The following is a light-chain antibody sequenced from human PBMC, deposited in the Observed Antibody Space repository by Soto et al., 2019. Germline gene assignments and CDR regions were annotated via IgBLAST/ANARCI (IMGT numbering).Light chain of an antibody. CDR2: RNN. Sequence: QSVLTQPPSVSGAPGQRVTISCSGSSSNIGSNYVYWYQQLPGTAPKLLIYRNNQRPSGVPDRFSGSKSGTSASLAISGLRSEDEADYYCAAWDDSLSVYVVFGGGTKLTVL. J-gene: IGLJ2*01. CDR1: SSNIGSNY. V-gene: IGLV1-47*01. CDR3: AAWDDSLSVYVV.